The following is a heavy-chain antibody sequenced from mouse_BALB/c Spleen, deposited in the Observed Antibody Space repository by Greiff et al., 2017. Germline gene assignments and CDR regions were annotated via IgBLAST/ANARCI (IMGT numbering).Heavy chain of an antibody. J-gene: IGHJ4*01. CDR2: ISSGSSTI. CDR1: GFTFSSFG. Sequence: DVKLVESGGGLVEPGGSRKLSCAASGFTFSSFGMHWVRQAPEKGLEWVAYISSGSSTIYYADTVKGRFTISRDNPKNTLFLKMTSLRSEDTAMYYCARSGALGAMDYWGQGTSVTVSS. V-gene: IGHV5-17*02. CDR3: ARSGALGAMDY. D-gene: IGHD3-1*01.